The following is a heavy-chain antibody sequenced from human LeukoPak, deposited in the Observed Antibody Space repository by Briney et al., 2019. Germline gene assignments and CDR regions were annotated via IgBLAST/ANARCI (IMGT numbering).Heavy chain of an antibody. Sequence: GESLKISCKGSGYYFNTNWIGWVRQMPGKGLEWMGIIFPSDSDTIYSPPFQGQVTSSADKSINTAYLQWSSLKASDTAIYYCARRPGRAFDIWGQGTTVTVSS. J-gene: IGHJ3*02. D-gene: IGHD1-14*01. CDR2: IFPSDSDT. CDR3: ARRPGRAFDI. V-gene: IGHV5-51*01. CDR1: GYYFNTNW.